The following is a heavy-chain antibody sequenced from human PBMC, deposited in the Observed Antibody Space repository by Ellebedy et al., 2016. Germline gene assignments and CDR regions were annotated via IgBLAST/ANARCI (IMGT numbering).Heavy chain of an antibody. D-gene: IGHD3-16*01. CDR1: GFTFSTYS. V-gene: IGHV3-48*04. CDR3: TRDLNWAPDY. J-gene: IGHJ4*02. CDR2: ISSSSSGI. Sequence: GGSLRLSCAASGFTFSTYSMNWVRQAPGKGLEWVSYISSSSSGIFYGDSVKGRFTISRDNTKDSLYLQMNSLRAEDTAVYYCTRDLNWAPDYWGQGTLVTVSS.